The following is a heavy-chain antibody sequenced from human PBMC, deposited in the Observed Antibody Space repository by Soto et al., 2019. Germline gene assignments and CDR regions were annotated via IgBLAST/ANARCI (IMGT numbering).Heavy chain of an antibody. CDR2: INSDGSST. CDR3: ARPTLEWIRNYYYYGMDV. D-gene: IGHD3-3*01. Sequence: GGSLSLSRAASGFTFSSYGMHWVRQDPGKGLLWVSRINSDGSSTSYADSVKGRFTISRDNAKNTLYLQMNSLRAEDTAVYYCARPTLEWIRNYYYYGMDVWGQGTTVPVSS. CDR1: GFTFSSYG. J-gene: IGHJ6*02. V-gene: IGHV3-74*01.